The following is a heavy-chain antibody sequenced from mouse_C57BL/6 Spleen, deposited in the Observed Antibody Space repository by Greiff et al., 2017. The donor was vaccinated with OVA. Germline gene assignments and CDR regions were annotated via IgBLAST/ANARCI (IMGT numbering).Heavy chain of an antibody. V-gene: IGHV1-69*01. CDR3: ARLGPSRLYAMDY. CDR2: IDPSDSYT. D-gene: IGHD3-2*02. Sequence: QVQLKQPGAELVMPGASVKLSCKASGYTFTSYWMHWVKQRPGQGLEWIGEIDPSDSYTNYNQKFKGKSTLTVDKSSSTAYMQLSSLTSEDSAVYYCARLGPSRLYAMDYWGQGTSVTVSS. CDR1: GYTFTSYW. J-gene: IGHJ4*01.